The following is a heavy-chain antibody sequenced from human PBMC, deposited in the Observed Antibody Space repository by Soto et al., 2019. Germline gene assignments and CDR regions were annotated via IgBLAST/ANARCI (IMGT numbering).Heavy chain of an antibody. J-gene: IGHJ4*02. CDR3: ATTLRYDFWSGSNFEY. Sequence: GESLKISCKGSGYSFTNHWIGWVRQMPGKGLEWMGIIYPGDSDTRYSPSVQGQVTISADKSISTAYLQWSSLKASDTAMYYCATTLRYDFWSGSNFEYWGQGTLVTVSS. D-gene: IGHD3-3*01. V-gene: IGHV5-51*01. CDR2: IYPGDSDT. CDR1: GYSFTNHW.